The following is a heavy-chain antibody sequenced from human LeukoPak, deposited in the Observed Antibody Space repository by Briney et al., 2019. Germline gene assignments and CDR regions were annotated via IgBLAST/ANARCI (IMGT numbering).Heavy chain of an antibody. CDR2: INPNSGGT. CDR3: ARDPSSHYGYYYMDV. D-gene: IGHD2-2*01. CDR1: GYTFTSYD. V-gene: IGHV1-2*02. J-gene: IGHJ6*03. Sequence: ASVKVSCKASGYTFTSYDINWVRQATGQGLEWMGWINPNSGGTNYAQKFQGRVTMTRDTSISTAYMELSRLRSDDTAVYYCARDPSSHYGYYYMDVWGKGTTVTVSS.